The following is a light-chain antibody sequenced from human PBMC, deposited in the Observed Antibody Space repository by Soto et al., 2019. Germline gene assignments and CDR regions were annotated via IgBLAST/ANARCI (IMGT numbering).Light chain of an antibody. V-gene: IGLV2-23*02. CDR3: CSYAGSNSLI. CDR2: EVN. Sequence: QSVLTQPASVSVSPGQSITMSCTGTNGDVGSYDLVSWYQRYPGEAPKLIIYEVNKRPSGISNRFSGSKSGNTASLTISGLQAEDEAEYDCCSYAGSNSLIFGGGTKVTV. J-gene: IGLJ2*01. CDR1: NGDVGSYDL.